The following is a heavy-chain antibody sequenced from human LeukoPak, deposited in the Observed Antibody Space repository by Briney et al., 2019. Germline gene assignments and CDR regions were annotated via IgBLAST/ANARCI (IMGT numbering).Heavy chain of an antibody. D-gene: IGHD2-15*01. V-gene: IGHV1-2*02. CDR3: ARGSQSGAEYFQH. CDR1: GYTFTGYY. Sequence: RASVKVSCKASGYTFTGYYMHWVRQAPGQGLEWMGWINPNSGGTNYAQKFQGRVTMTRDTSISTAYMELSRLRSDDTAVYYCARGSQSGAEYFQHWGQGTLVTVSS. CDR2: INPNSGGT. J-gene: IGHJ1*01.